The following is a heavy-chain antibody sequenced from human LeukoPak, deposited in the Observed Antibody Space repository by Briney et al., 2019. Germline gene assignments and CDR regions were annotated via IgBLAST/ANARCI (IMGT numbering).Heavy chain of an antibody. CDR2: IKQDGSEK. CDR3: ARDKPPAGYGSGSYYEYYFDY. Sequence: GGSLRLSCAASGFTFSSYWMSWVRQAPGKGLEWVANIKQDGSEKFYVDSVKGRFTISRDNAKNSLYLQMNSLRAEDTAVYYCARDKPPAGYGSGSYYEYYFDYWGQGTLVTVSS. V-gene: IGHV3-7*01. D-gene: IGHD3-10*01. J-gene: IGHJ4*02. CDR1: GFTFSSYW.